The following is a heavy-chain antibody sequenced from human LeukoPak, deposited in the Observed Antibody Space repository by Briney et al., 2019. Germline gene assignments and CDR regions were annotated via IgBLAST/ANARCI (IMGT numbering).Heavy chain of an antibody. V-gene: IGHV4-39*02. D-gene: IGHD3-10*01. Sequence: NPSETLSLTCSVSGGSVKTSTHYWAWIRQPPGKGLEWIGSIYHTGQAFVSASPGSRLSMSVDPSSDLLSLTLTSVTASDTATYYCVRGFVLTGRFDSWGQGSLVIVSS. CDR2: IYHTGQA. J-gene: IGHJ4*02. CDR1: GGSVKTSTHY. CDR3: VRGFVLTGRFDS.